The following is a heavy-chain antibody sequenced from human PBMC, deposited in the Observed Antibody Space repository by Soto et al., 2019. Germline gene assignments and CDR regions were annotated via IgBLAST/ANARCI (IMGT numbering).Heavy chain of an antibody. CDR1: GGTFSTFS. D-gene: IGHD6-13*01. CDR3: ARASEGYDSRWYRVDY. J-gene: IGHJ4*02. Sequence: QVLLVQSGAEVKKPGSSVKVSCKASGGTFSTFSISWVRQAPGQGLEWMGGIIPILGTASYPQKFQGRVTISADDSTSTAYMELTSLRFEDTAVYYCARASEGYDSRWYRVDYWGQGTQVTVSS. V-gene: IGHV1-69*01. CDR2: IIPILGTA.